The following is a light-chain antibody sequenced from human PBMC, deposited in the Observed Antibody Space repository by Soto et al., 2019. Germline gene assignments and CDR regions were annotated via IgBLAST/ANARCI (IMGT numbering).Light chain of an antibody. CDR3: QQYNTYSWT. Sequence: DIQMTQSPSTLSASLGDRVTITCRASQSISSWLAWYQQKPGKAPNLLIYKASSLESGVPSRFSGSGSGTEVTLTISSLQPDDFATYFCQQYNTYSWTFGQGTRVEIK. V-gene: IGKV1-5*03. J-gene: IGKJ1*01. CDR1: QSISSW. CDR2: KAS.